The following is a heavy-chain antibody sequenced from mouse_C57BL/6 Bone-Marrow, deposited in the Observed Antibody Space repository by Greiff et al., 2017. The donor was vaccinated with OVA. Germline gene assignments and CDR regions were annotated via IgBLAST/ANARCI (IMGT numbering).Heavy chain of an antibody. CDR3: TSGGYYGSSPFAY. J-gene: IGHJ3*01. D-gene: IGHD1-1*01. CDR1: GFTFSDDW. V-gene: IGHV6-6*01. CDR2: IRNKANNHAT. Sequence: EVNVVESGGGLVQPGGSMKLSCAASGFTFSDDWMDWVRQSPGKGLEWVAEIRNKANNHATYYAESVKGRFTISRDDSKSSVYLQMNSLRAEDTGIYYCTSGGYYGSSPFAYWGQGTLVTVSA.